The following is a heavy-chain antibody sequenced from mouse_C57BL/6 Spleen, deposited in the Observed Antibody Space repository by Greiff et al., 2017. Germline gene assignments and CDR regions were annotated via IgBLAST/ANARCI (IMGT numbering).Heavy chain of an antibody. D-gene: IGHD2-4*01. V-gene: IGHV1-82*01. CDR1: GYAFSSSW. Sequence: QVHVKQSGPELVKPGASVKISCKASGYAFSSSWMNWVKQRPGKGLEWIGRFYPGDGDNNYNGKFKGKATLTADKSSSTAYMQLSILTSEGSAVVFYATYDYGEGPFAYWGQGTLVTGSA. CDR3: ATYDYGEGPFAY. J-gene: IGHJ3*01. CDR2: FYPGDGDN.